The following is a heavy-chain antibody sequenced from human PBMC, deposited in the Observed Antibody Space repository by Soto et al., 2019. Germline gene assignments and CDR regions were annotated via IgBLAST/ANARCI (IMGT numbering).Heavy chain of an antibody. CDR3: ARGSGYCSSTSCYEEGYYYYGMDV. J-gene: IGHJ6*02. V-gene: IGHV4-30-4*01. Sequence: QVQLQESGPGLVKPSQTLSLTCTVSGGSISSGDYYWSWIRQPPGKGLEWIGYIYYSGRTYYNPSLKSRVTISVGTSMNQFSLKLSSVTAADTAVYYCARGSGYCSSTSCYEEGYYYYGMDVWGQGTTVTVSS. CDR2: IYYSGRT. CDR1: GGSISSGDYY. D-gene: IGHD2-2*01.